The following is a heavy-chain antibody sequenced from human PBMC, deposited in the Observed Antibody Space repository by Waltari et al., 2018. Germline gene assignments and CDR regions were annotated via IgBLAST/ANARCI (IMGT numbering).Heavy chain of an antibody. CDR3: TRAQYYRLYHGFDY. D-gene: IGHD2-8*01. Sequence: QVHLVQSGAEVRKPGASGKVSCKASGYTFTDYSIQWIRQAPGQGLEWKGLMNPISGGTNFAQKFQGRVTMTRDTSITTAYLELSRLTSDDTAVYYCTRAQYYRLYHGFDYWGQGTLVTVSS. J-gene: IGHJ4*02. CDR1: GYTFTDYS. V-gene: IGHV1-2*02. CDR2: MNPISGGT.